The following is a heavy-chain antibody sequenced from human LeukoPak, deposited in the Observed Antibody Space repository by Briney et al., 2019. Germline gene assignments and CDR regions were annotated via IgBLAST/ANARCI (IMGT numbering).Heavy chain of an antibody. CDR1: GGSISSSHY. CDR2: LYATGST. Sequence: SETLSLTCTVSGGSISSSHYWSWIRQPAGKGLEYIGRLYATGSTNYNPSLKSRVTISVDTSKNQFSLKLSSVTAADTAVYYCARAPSSSWYRSFYFDYWGQGTLVTVSS. CDR3: ARAPSSSWYRSFYFDY. J-gene: IGHJ4*02. V-gene: IGHV4-4*07. D-gene: IGHD6-13*01.